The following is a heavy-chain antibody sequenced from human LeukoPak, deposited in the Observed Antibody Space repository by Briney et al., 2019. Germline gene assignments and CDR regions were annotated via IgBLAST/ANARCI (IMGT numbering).Heavy chain of an antibody. J-gene: IGHJ4*02. Sequence: PGGSLRLSCTVSGFTVSSNAMSWVRQARGKGLEWVSFIYSDNTHYSDSVKGRFTISRDNSKNTLYLQMNSLRAEDTALYYCAKGLPGFGDLLDVWNYWGQGILVTVSS. CDR3: AKGLPGFGDLLDVWNY. V-gene: IGHV3-53*01. CDR1: GFTVSSNA. D-gene: IGHD3-10*01. CDR2: IYSDNT.